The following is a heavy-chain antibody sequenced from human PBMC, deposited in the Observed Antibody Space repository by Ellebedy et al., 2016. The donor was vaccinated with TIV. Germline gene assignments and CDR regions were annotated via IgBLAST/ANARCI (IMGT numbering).Heavy chain of an antibody. CDR2: IYHSGSA. J-gene: IGHJ4*02. CDR1: CDSISRSPYY. Sequence: MPSETLSLTCTVSCDSISRSPYYWGWIRQPPGKGLEWIGSIYHSGSAYYNSPLRSRATISVDTSKNQFSLKLTSVTAADTAVYYCATYTMGRLDYWGQGTLVTVSS. V-gene: IGHV4-39*01. D-gene: IGHD1-1*01. CDR3: ATYTMGRLDY.